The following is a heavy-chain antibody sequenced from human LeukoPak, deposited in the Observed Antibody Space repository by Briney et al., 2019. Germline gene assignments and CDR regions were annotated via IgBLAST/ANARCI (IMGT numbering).Heavy chain of an antibody. CDR1: GGSISSGGYS. Sequence: PSETLSLTCAVSGGSISSGGYSWSWIRQPPRKGLEWIGYIYHSGSTYYNPSLKSRVTISVDRSKNQFSLKLSSVTAADTAVYYCARGRTSSGRESDFDYWGQGTLVTVSS. D-gene: IGHD3-22*01. CDR2: IYHSGST. J-gene: IGHJ4*02. CDR3: ARGRTSSGRESDFDY. V-gene: IGHV4-30-2*01.